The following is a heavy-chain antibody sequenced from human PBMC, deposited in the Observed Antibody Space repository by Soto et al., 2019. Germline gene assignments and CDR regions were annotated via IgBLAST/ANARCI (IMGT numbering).Heavy chain of an antibody. Sequence: GASVKVSCKASGDTFTNYGIGWVRQAPGQGLEWMGWINTYNGNTNYAQKFRGRLTMTTDTSTTTAYMELRSLKSDDTAMYYCAKEGVDHTATVTGAYSGQGTLVTASS. D-gene: IGHD5-18*01. CDR2: INTYNGNT. CDR1: GDTFTNYG. CDR3: AKEGVDHTATVTGAY. J-gene: IGHJ4*02. V-gene: IGHV1-18*01.